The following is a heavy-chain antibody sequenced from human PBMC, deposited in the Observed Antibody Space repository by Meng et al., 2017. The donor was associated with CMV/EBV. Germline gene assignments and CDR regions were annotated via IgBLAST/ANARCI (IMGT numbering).Heavy chain of an antibody. J-gene: IGHJ4*02. D-gene: IGHD2-21*01. CDR2: IDTSGST. CDR3: ARGSYYRYVIDY. Sequence: VHQEESGPGRVRPSKTLSLTCTVSGGSSSSYDWGWSSQPAGKGLEWIGRIDTSGSTNYNPSLKSRVTMSVDTSKNQFSLKLSSVTAADTAVYYCARGSYYRYVIDYWGQGTLVTVSS. CDR1: GGSSSSYD. V-gene: IGHV4-4*07.